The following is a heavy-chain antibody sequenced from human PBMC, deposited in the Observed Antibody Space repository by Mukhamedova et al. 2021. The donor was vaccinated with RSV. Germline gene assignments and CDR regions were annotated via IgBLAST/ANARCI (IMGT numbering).Heavy chain of an antibody. CDR2: VYTSGST. D-gene: IGHD4-17*01. Sequence: RQPAGKGLEWIGRVYTSGSTNYNPSLKSRVTISLDTSKNHFSLKLSSVTAADTAIYYCARADPTTVATTGGYAFDIWGQGTLVT. CDR3: ARADPTTVATTGGYAFDI. V-gene: IGHV4-61*02. J-gene: IGHJ3*02.